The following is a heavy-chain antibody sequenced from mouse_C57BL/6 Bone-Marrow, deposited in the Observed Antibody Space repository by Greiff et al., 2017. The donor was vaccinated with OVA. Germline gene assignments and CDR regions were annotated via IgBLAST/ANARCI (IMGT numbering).Heavy chain of an antibody. CDR3: ARTQYYGSSLYWYFDV. Sequence: EVKLMESEGGLVQPGSSVKLSCTASGFTFSDYYMAWVRQVPEKGLEWVANINYDGGSTYYLDSLKSRFIISRDNAKNILYLQMSSLKSEDTATYYCARTQYYGSSLYWYFDVWGTGTTVTVSS. V-gene: IGHV5-16*01. CDR1: GFTFSDYY. CDR2: INYDGGST. D-gene: IGHD1-1*01. J-gene: IGHJ1*03.